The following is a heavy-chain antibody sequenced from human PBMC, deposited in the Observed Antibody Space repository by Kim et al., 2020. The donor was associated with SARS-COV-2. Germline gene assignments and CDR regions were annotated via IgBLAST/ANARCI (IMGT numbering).Heavy chain of an antibody. Sequence: GGSLRLSCAASGFSFGRYSMTWVRQAPGKGLEWVSYISGSSNIIYYADSVKGRFTISRDNAKNSLYLQMNSLRDEDTALYYCARDSGSAGADDYWGQGVQVIVSS. V-gene: IGHV3-48*02. J-gene: IGHJ4*02. D-gene: IGHD6-13*01. CDR3: ARDSGSAGADDY. CDR2: ISGSSNII. CDR1: GFSFGRYS.